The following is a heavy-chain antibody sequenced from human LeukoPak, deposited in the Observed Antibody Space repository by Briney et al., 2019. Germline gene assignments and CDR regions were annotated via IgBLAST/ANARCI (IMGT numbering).Heavy chain of an antibody. J-gene: IGHJ4*02. V-gene: IGHV1-18*01. CDR3: ARDGYFDF. Sequence: GASVKVSCKASGYTFSTYGIAWVRQAPGQGLEWMGWISGYSGNTNYAQKFQGRVTMTTDTTTTTAYMELRSLRSDDTAVYYCARDGYFDFWGQGTLVTVSS. CDR2: ISGYSGNT. CDR1: GYTFSTYG.